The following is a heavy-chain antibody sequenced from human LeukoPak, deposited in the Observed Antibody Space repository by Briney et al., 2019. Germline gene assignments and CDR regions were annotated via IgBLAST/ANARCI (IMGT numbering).Heavy chain of an antibody. CDR2: INWNGGST. J-gene: IGHJ2*01. CDR3: ARGVVPAAIGYFDL. D-gene: IGHD2-2*01. V-gene: IGHV3-20*01. Sequence: GGSLRLSCAASGFTFDDYGMSWVRQAPGKGLEWVSGINWNGGSTGYADSVKGRFTISRDNAKNSLYLQMNSLRAEDTALYHCARGVVPAAIGYFDLWGRGTLVTVSS. CDR1: GFTFDDYG.